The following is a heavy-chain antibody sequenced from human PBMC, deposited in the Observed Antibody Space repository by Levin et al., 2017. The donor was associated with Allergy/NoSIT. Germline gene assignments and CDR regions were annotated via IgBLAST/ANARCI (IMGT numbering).Heavy chain of an antibody. CDR3: AKSSSEYCSSTSCRPWFDY. Sequence: GESLKISCAASGFTFSSYGMHWVRQAPGKGLEWVAVISYDGSNKYYADSVKGRFTISRDNSKNTLYLQMNSLRAEDTAVYYCAKSSSEYCSSTSCRPWFDYWGQGTLVTVSS. CDR2: ISYDGSNK. CDR1: GFTFSSYG. D-gene: IGHD2-2*01. V-gene: IGHV3-30*18. J-gene: IGHJ4*02.